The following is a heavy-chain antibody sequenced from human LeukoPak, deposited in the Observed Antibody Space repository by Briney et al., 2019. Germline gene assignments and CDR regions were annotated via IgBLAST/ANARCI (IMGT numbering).Heavy chain of an antibody. CDR3: VRELVVGPAEYFQS. CDR1: GFTISNYW. CDR2: INKDGSEK. Sequence: GGSLRLPCVASGFTISNYWMAWIRHAPGRGLEWVANINKDGSEKYYLDSVRGRFTISRDNAKNSLYLQMNSLGAEDTAVYYCVRELVVGPAEYFQSWGQGTLVTVSS. V-gene: IGHV3-7*01. J-gene: IGHJ1*01. D-gene: IGHD2-15*01.